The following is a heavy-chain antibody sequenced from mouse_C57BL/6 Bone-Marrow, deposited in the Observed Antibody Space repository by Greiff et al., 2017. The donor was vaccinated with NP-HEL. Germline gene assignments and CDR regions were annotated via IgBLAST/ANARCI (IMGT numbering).Heavy chain of an antibody. Sequence: EVKLMESGGGLVKPGGSLKLSCAASGFTFSDYGMHWVRQAPEKGLEWVAYISSGSSTIYYADTVKGRFTISRDNAKNTLFLQMTSLRSEDTAMYYCARNDGYPLYFDVWGTGTTVTVSS. V-gene: IGHV5-17*01. CDR1: GFTFSDYG. J-gene: IGHJ1*03. D-gene: IGHD2-3*01. CDR3: ARNDGYPLYFDV. CDR2: ISSGSSTI.